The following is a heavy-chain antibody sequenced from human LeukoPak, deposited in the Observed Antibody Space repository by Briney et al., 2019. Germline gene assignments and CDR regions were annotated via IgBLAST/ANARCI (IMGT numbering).Heavy chain of an antibody. CDR1: GGSISSGDYY. CDR2: IYYSGST. V-gene: IGHV4-30-4*01. D-gene: IGHD1-26*01. J-gene: IGHJ2*01. CDR3: ARGGVRGPWYFDL. Sequence: SQTLSLTCTVSGGSISSGDYYWSWIRQPPGKGLEWIGYIYYSGSTYYNPSLKSRVTISVDTSKNQFSLKLSSVTAADTAVYYCARGGVRGPWYFDLWGRGTLVTVSS.